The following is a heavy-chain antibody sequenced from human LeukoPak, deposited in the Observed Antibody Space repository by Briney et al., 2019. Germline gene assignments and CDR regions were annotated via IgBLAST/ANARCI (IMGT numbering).Heavy chain of an antibody. CDR3: ARVYYDSSGYYSGVDY. D-gene: IGHD3-22*01. J-gene: IGHJ4*02. V-gene: IGHV1-18*01. Sequence: ASVKVSCKASGYTFTSYGISWVRHAPGQGLEWMGCISAYNGNTNYAQKHQGRVTMSTDTSTSKTYMGLRRLRSDDTAVYYCARVYYDSSGYYSGVDYWGQGTLVTVSS. CDR2: ISAYNGNT. CDR1: GYTFTSYG.